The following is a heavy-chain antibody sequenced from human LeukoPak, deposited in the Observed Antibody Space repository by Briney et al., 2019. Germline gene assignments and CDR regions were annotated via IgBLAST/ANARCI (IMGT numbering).Heavy chain of an antibody. CDR2: IYYSGST. V-gene: IGHV4-31*03. D-gene: IGHD3-10*01. Sequence: SQTLSLTCTVSGGSISSGGYYWSWIPQHPGKGLDWIGYIYYSGSTYYNPSLKRRVTISVDTSKNQFSLKLSSVTAADTAVYYCARFAINSYYYGSGSYANWFDPWGQGTLVTVSS. J-gene: IGHJ5*02. CDR1: GGSISSGGYY. CDR3: ARFAINSYYYGSGSYANWFDP.